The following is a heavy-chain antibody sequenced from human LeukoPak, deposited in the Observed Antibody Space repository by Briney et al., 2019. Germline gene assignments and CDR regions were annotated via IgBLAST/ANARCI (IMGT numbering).Heavy chain of an antibody. CDR3: ARDSYYYDDRGSHYYGIDV. J-gene: IGHJ6*02. Sequence: GGSLRLSCGASGFTFSSYWMRWVRQAPGKGLVWVSRIKSDGSRTDYADSVKGRFIISRDNAKNTLYLQMSSLRVEDTAVYYCARDSYYYDDRGSHYYGIDVWGHGTTVTVSS. V-gene: IGHV3-74*01. CDR2: IKSDGSRT. D-gene: IGHD3-22*01. CDR1: GFTFSSYW.